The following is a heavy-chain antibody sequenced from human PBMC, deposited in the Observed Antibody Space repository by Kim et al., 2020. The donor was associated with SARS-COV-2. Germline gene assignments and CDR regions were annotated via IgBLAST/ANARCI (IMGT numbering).Heavy chain of an antibody. Sequence: GGSLRLSCAASGFTFSSYAMSWVRQAPGKGLEWVSAISGSGGSTYYADSVKGRFTISRDNSKNTLYLQMNSLRAEDTAVYYCAKDLLLWFGELSQGGYWGQGTLVTVSS. V-gene: IGHV3-23*01. CDR2: ISGSGGST. D-gene: IGHD3-10*01. J-gene: IGHJ4*02. CDR1: GFTFSSYA. CDR3: AKDLLLWFGELSQGGY.